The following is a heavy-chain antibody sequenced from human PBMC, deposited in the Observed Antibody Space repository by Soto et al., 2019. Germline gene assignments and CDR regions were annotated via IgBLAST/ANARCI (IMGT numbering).Heavy chain of an antibody. CDR3: AKGDQPMAYYFFDY. CDR1: GFSFSSYA. D-gene: IGHD2-2*01. V-gene: IGHV3-23*01. J-gene: IGHJ4*02. Sequence: PGGSLRLSCVASGFSFSSYAMGWVRQAPGKGLEWVSAITSSGVTTYYADSVKGRFTISRDNSKNTVYLQMNSLRGEDTAVFFCAKGDQPMAYYFFDYWGLGTLVTVSS. CDR2: ITSSGVTT.